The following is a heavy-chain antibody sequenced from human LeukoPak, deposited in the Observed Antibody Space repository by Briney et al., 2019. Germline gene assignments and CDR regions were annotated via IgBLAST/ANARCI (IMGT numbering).Heavy chain of an antibody. CDR3: VRHISRYGSFDF. Sequence: RTSETLSLTCSVSTDSITSYYWSWIRQPPGKGREWIGHVYYSGTTSYHPSLKSRVPISLDTPKDQFSLPLTSVTAADTAIYICVRHISRYGSFDFWGRGTLVSVSS. V-gene: IGHV4-59*08. J-gene: IGHJ4*02. D-gene: IGHD5-18*01. CDR2: VYYSGTT. CDR1: TDSITSYY.